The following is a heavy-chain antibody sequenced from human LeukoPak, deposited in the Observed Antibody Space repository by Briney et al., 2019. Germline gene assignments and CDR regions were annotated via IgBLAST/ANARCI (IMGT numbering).Heavy chain of an antibody. CDR1: GFTVSRNY. CDR3: ARGGRITIFGVTFGGAFDI. D-gene: IGHD3-3*01. CDR2: IYSGGST. J-gene: IGHJ3*02. Sequence: GGSLRLSCAASGFTVSRNYMSWVRQAPGKGLEWVSVIYSGGSTYYADSVKGRFTISRDNSKHTLYLQMNSLRAEDTAVYYCARGGRITIFGVTFGGAFDIWGQGTMVTVSS. V-gene: IGHV3-53*01.